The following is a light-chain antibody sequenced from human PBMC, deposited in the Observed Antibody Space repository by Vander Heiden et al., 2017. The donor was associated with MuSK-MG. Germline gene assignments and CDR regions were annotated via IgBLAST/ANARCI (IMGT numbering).Light chain of an antibody. CDR1: QDISNY. Sequence: DIQMTQSPSSLSASVGDRVTITCQASQDISNYLNWYQQKPGKAPKLLIYDASNLETGVPSRFSGSGSGTDFTFTISSLQPEDIATYYCQQYDNLHRERFTFGHGTKVDIK. V-gene: IGKV1-33*01. J-gene: IGKJ3*01. CDR2: DAS. CDR3: QQYDNLHRERFT.